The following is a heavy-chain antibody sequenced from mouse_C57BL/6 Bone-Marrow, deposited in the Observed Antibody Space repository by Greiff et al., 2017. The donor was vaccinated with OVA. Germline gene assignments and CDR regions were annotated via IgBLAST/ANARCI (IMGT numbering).Heavy chain of an antibody. CDR1: GYAFSSSW. J-gene: IGHJ3*01. D-gene: IGHD4-1*01. V-gene: IGHV1-82*01. Sequence: QVQLQQSGPELVKPGASVKISCKASGYAFSSSWMNWVKQRPGKGLEWIGRIYPGDGDTNYNGKFKGKATLTADKSSSTAYMQLSSLTSEDSAVYFCAKRNWDWFAYWGQGTLVTVSA. CDR2: IYPGDGDT. CDR3: AKRNWDWFAY.